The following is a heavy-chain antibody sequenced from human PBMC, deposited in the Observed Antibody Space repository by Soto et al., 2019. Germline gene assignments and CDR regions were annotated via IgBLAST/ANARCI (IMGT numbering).Heavy chain of an antibody. V-gene: IGHV3-23*01. CDR1: GFSFANYA. Sequence: LRLSCAASGFSFANYAMNWVRQAPGKGLEWVSGLSGSGTSTYYADSVKGRFTISRDNSRDTLFLQMNSLTADDTAVYYCAKATMNGGWFNTFDSWGQGALVTVSS. CDR3: AKATMNGGWFNTFDS. CDR2: LSGSGTST. D-gene: IGHD6-19*01. J-gene: IGHJ4*02.